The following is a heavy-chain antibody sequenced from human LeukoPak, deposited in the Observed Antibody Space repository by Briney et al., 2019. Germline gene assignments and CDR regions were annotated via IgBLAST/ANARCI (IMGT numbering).Heavy chain of an antibody. CDR3: ARGLIAVAGTSFDY. CDR2: IIPIFGTA. Sequence: KVSCKASGGTFSSYAISWVRQAPGQGLEWMGGIIPIFGTANYAQKFQGRVTITADESTSTAYMELSSLRSEDTAVYYCARGLIAVAGTSFDYWGQGTLVTVSS. V-gene: IGHV1-69*01. D-gene: IGHD6-19*01. J-gene: IGHJ4*02. CDR1: GGTFSSYA.